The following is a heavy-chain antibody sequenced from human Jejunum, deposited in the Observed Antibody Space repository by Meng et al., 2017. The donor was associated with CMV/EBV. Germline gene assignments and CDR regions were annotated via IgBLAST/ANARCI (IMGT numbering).Heavy chain of an antibody. CDR3: ARECVGEAYDCQWNYWFDP. V-gene: IGHV4-4*07. Sequence: VERNGAGPGLGRFSETPSLTCSVSCGPISGYYWSWGRQPAGKRLEWIGRFHPGGTTNYNPSLENRITVSVDSSKNQFFLKLTSVTAADTAIYYCARECVGEAYDCQWNYWFDPWGRGTLVTVSS. CDR2: FHPGGTT. D-gene: IGHD3-16*01. CDR1: CGPISGYY. J-gene: IGHJ5*02.